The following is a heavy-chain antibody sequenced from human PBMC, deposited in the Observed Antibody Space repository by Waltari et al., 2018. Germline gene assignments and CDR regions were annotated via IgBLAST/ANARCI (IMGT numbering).Heavy chain of an antibody. CDR1: GFTLTSYG. CDR3: ARNPNPFYYDSPCDL. J-gene: IGHJ3*01. Sequence: VQLVQSESAVKKPGASVKVSCKTSGFTLTSYGFTWVRKAPGQGLEWIGWISGNTGDTNYAQEFRDRVTMTTDTSTNTAYMELRTLRSDDTALYYCARNPNPFYYDSPCDLWGQGTELTVSS. CDR2: ISGNTGDT. D-gene: IGHD3-22*01. V-gene: IGHV1-18*01.